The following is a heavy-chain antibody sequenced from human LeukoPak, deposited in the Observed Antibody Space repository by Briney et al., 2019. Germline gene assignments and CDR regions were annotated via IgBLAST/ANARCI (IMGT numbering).Heavy chain of an antibody. CDR1: GFTFSSYA. CDR2: IGGSGAGT. J-gene: IGHJ4*02. CDR3: AKNGGDCYGTGHFDY. D-gene: IGHD3-10*01. Sequence: GGSLRLSCAASGFTFSSYAMTWVRQAPGKGLEWVSAIGGSGAGTYYADSVKGRFTISRDNSKSTLYLQMNSLRVEDTAVYYCAKNGGDCYGTGHFDYWGQGTLVTVSS. V-gene: IGHV3-23*01.